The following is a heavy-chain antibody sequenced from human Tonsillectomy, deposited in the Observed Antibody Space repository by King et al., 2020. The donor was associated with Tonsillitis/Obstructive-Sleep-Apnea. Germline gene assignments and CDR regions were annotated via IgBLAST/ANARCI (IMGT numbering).Heavy chain of an antibody. CDR3: ARDSLFVDYLFYWYFDL. CDR2: ISYDGRHK. Sequence: VQLVESGGGVVQPGRSLRLSCAASGFTFSSYALHWVRQTPGKGLEWVAVISYDGRHKYYADSVKGRFTISRDSSKNTLYLQMNSLRAEDTAVYFCARDSLFVDYLFYWYFDLWGRGTLVTVSS. V-gene: IGHV3-30*01. CDR1: GFTFSSYA. J-gene: IGHJ2*01. D-gene: IGHD4-11*01.